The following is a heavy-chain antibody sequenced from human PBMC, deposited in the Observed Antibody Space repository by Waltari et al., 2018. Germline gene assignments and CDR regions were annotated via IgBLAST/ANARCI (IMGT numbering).Heavy chain of an antibody. CDR1: GGSISSGSYY. Sequence: QVQLQESGPGLVTPSQTLSLTCTVSGGSISSGSYYWSWIRQPAGKGLEWIGRIYTSGSTNYNPSLKSRVTISVDTSKNQFSLKLSSVTAADTAVYYCARGPLSGEYYFDYWGQGTLVTVSS. CDR3: ARGPLSGEYYFDY. D-gene: IGHD3-10*01. J-gene: IGHJ4*02. CDR2: IYTSGST. V-gene: IGHV4-61*02.